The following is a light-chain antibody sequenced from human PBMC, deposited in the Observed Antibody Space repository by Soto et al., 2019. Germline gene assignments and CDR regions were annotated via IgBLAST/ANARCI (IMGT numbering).Light chain of an antibody. CDR3: QQYDYLPRT. CDR2: GAS. CDR1: QSISSS. V-gene: IGKV3-15*01. J-gene: IGKJ1*01. Sequence: EIVMTPSPATLSVSPGESATLSCRASQSISSSKLAWYQQNPGQAPRLLMYGASNRATGIPARFSGSGSGTEFTLTISSLQSEDFAVYYCQQYDYLPRTFGQGTKVDI.